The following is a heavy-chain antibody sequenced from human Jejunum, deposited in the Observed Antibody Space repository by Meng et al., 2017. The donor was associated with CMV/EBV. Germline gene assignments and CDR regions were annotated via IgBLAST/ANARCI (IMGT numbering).Heavy chain of an antibody. CDR1: GFIFRDHS. J-gene: IGHJ4*02. V-gene: IGHV3-72*01. D-gene: IGHD3-10*01. CDR2: IKTRTNNYFT. CDR3: GRDSMKGGGFDS. Sequence: SGFIFRDHSMDWFRQAPGKGLEWVARIKTRTNNYFTEYAASVADRFTISRDDSRNSLYLELNSLTTEDTALYYCGRDSMKGGGFDSWGQGVLVTVSS.